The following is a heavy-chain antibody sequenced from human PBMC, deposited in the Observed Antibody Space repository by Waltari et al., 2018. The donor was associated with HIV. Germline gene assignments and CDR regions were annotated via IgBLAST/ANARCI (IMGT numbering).Heavy chain of an antibody. CDR2: VYPGDSET. Sequence: VQLVQSETEVKKPGESLTISCKASGYRVTTYWLAWVRQRPGKGLEWMGIVYPGDSETRYSPSFEGQVTSSVDKSIATAYLQWSSLKASDSAVYYCARPGLAYCGGDCYYHFWGQGTLSLSPQ. J-gene: IGHJ4*02. D-gene: IGHD2-21*02. CDR3: ARPGLAYCGGDCYYHF. CDR1: GYRVTTYW. V-gene: IGHV5-51*01.